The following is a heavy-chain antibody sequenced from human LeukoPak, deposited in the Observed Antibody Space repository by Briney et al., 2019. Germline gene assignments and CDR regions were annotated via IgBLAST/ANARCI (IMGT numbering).Heavy chain of an antibody. V-gene: IGHV3-48*04. CDR2: ISSSGTIE. D-gene: IGHD2-2*02. J-gene: IGHJ4*01. CDR1: GFTLRGHR. Sequence: GGPLRLSCVASGFTLRGHRMNWVRQSPGKGLEWVSYISSSGTIEFYADSVKGRFAISRENDKNALYLQMNSLRADDTAVYYCARDSGRYCTLDSCYTDSDYWGRGTLVSVSS. CDR3: ARDSGRYCTLDSCYTDSDY.